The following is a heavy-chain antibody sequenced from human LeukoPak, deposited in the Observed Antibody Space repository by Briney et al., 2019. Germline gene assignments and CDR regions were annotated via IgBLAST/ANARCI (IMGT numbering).Heavy chain of an antibody. CDR1: GGSISSGGYY. D-gene: IGHD2-8*01. Sequence: PSETLSLTCTVSGGSISSGGYYWSWIRQPPGKGLEWIGYIYHSGSTYYNPSLKSRVTISVDRSKNQFSLKLSSVTAADTAVYYCASLIVPGAFDIWGQGTMVTVSS. CDR2: IYHSGST. J-gene: IGHJ3*02. V-gene: IGHV4-30-2*01. CDR3: ASLIVPGAFDI.